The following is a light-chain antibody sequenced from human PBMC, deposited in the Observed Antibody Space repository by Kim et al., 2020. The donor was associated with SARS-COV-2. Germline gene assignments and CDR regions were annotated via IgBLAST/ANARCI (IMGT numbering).Light chain of an antibody. Sequence: PGGTVTLTCASSTGAVTSGHYPYWFQQKPGQAPRTLIYDTRNKHSWTPARFSGSLLGGKAALTLSGAQPEDEAEYYCLLSYSDVAVFGGGTQLTVL. J-gene: IGLJ3*02. V-gene: IGLV7-46*01. CDR1: TGAVTSGHY. CDR3: LLSYSDVAV. CDR2: DTR.